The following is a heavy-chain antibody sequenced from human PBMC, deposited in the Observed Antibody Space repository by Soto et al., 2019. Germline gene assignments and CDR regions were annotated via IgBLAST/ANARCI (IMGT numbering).Heavy chain of an antibody. Sequence: QLQLQESGSGLVKPSQTLSLTCAVSGGSISSGGYSWSWIRQPPGKGLEWIGYIYHSGSTYYNPSLKSRVTITVDRTKNQFSLKLSSVTAADTAVYYCARLWSHLWRWYFDLWGRGTLVTVSS. J-gene: IGHJ2*01. V-gene: IGHV4-30-2*01. CDR2: IYHSGST. CDR3: ARLWSHLWRWYFDL. CDR1: GGSISSGGYS. D-gene: IGHD3-16*02.